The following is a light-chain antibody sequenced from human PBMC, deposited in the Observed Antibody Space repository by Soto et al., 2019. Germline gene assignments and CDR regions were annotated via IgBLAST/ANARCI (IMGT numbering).Light chain of an antibody. J-gene: IGKJ5*01. CDR3: QQYGSSPRT. Sequence: EIVLTQSPGTLSLSPGERATLSCRASQSVSNNYLAWYQQKPGQAPRLLIYGASSRATGIPDRFSGSGSGTDFTLTISRLEPEDFAVYYCQQYGSSPRTFGQGTRLDIK. V-gene: IGKV3-20*01. CDR2: GAS. CDR1: QSVSNNY.